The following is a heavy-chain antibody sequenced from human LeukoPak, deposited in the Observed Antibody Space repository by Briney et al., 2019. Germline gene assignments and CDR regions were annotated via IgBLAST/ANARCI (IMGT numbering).Heavy chain of an antibody. J-gene: IGHJ4*02. CDR3: ARLPTGSSLHY. V-gene: IGHV3-74*01. CDR1: GLTFSSYW. Sequence: PGGSLRLSCAASGLTFSSYWMHWVRQAPGKGLVWVSSINSDGSSTRYADSVKGRFTISRDNAKNTLYLQMNSLRAEDTAVYYCARLPTGSSLHYWGQGTLVTVPS. D-gene: IGHD6-6*01. CDR2: INSDGSST.